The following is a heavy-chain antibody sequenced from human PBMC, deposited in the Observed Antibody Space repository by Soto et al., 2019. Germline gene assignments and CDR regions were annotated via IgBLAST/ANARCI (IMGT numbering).Heavy chain of an antibody. Sequence: SETLSLTCTVSGGSISSFYWSWIRQPAGKGLEWIGRIYSGGRNNYSPSLKSRVTMSVDTSKNQFSLRLSSVTAADTAMYYCARGSSRWDYWGQGXLVTVYS. D-gene: IGHD6-13*01. CDR2: IYSGGRN. J-gene: IGHJ4*02. CDR1: GGSISSFY. V-gene: IGHV4-4*07. CDR3: ARGSSRWDY.